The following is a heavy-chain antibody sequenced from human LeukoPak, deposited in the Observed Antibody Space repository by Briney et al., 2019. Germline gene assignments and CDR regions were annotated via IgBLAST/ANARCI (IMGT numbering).Heavy chain of an antibody. D-gene: IGHD2-2*01. CDR3: ARARVGYCNSSSCYAIPFDC. Sequence: PSETLSLTCTVSPASINGYYWSWIRQPPGKGPEWIGYIYSSGSTKYNPSLKSRVTISVDTSKNQFSLKLSSVTAADTAFYYWARARVGYCNSSSCYAIPFDCWGQGTLVTVSS. CDR2: IYSSGST. J-gene: IGHJ4*02. V-gene: IGHV4-59*01. CDR1: PASINGYY.